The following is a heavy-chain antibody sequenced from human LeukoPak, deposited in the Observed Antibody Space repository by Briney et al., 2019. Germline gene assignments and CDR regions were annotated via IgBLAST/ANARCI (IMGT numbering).Heavy chain of an antibody. CDR3: ARDWDGYSSSWFAFDI. D-gene: IGHD6-13*01. CDR1: GFTFSSYS. CDR2: ISSSSSCI. Sequence: GGSLRLSCAASGFTFSSYSMNWVRQAPGKGLEWVSSISSSSSCIYYADSVKGRFTISRGKAKISLYLEMNSLSAEETGVYYCARDWDGYSSSWFAFDIWGQGTMVTVSS. J-gene: IGHJ3*02. V-gene: IGHV3-21*01.